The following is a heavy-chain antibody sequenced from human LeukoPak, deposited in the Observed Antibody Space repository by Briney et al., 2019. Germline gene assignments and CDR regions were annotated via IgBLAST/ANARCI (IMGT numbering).Heavy chain of an antibody. CDR1: GGSISSSSYY. CDR2: IYYSGST. D-gene: IGHD3-22*01. Sequence: PSETLSLTCTVSGGSISSSSYYWGWIRQPPGKGLEWIGSIYYSGSTYYNPSLKSRVTISVDTSKNQFSLKLSSVTAADTAVYYCARYYYDSNGYTLTDWFDPWGQGTLVTVSS. V-gene: IGHV4-39*01. CDR3: ARYYYDSNGYTLTDWFDP. J-gene: IGHJ5*02.